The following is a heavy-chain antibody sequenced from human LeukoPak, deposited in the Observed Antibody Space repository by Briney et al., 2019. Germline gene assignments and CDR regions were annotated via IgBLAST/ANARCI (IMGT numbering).Heavy chain of an antibody. V-gene: IGHV3-48*04. J-gene: IGHJ4*02. CDR3: ARDRSFYHGDYFDY. CDR1: GFTFSRYN. Sequence: PGGSLRLSCAASGFTFSRYNMNWVRHPPGKGLDWVSYISSSGSTIYYADSVKGRFTISRDNAKNSLYLQMNSLRAEDTAVYYCARDRSFYHGDYFDYWGQGTLVTVSS. CDR2: ISSSGSTI. D-gene: IGHD2-2*01.